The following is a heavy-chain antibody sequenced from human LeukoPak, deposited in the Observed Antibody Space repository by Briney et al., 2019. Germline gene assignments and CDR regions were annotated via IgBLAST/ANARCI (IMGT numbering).Heavy chain of an antibody. CDR1: GGAISSGGYY. CDR3: ARVRWTLTGYYKFDP. CDR2: IYYSGST. D-gene: IGHD3-9*01. Sequence: SETLSLTCTVTGGAISSGGYYWSCIRQHPGKGLECIGYIYYSGSTYYNPSLKSRVTISVDTSKNQFSLKLSSVTAADTAVYYCARVRWTLTGYYKFDPWGQGTLVTVSS. J-gene: IGHJ5*02. V-gene: IGHV4-31*03.